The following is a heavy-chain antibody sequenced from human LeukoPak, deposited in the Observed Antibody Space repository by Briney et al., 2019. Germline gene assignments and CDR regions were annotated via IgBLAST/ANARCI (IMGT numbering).Heavy chain of an antibody. J-gene: IGHJ4*02. CDR2: ISGSGDNT. D-gene: IGHD3-10*01. CDR3: MKEDSDSYGSGSYYNDDH. CDR1: GFTFSSFA. V-gene: IGHV3-23*01. Sequence: GGSLRLSCAASGFTFSSFAMSWVRQTPGKGLEWVSAISGSGDNTYYAESVKGRFTISRDNARDTLYLLMNTLRAEDTAVYYCMKEDSDSYGSGSYYNDDHWGQGTLVSVSS.